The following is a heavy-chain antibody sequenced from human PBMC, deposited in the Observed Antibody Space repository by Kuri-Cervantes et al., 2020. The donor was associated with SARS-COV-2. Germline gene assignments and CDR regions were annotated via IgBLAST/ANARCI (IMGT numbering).Heavy chain of an antibody. CDR2: ISWNSGSI. Sequence: GGSLRLSCAASGFTFDDYAMHWVRQAPGKGLEWVSGISWNSGSIGYADSVKGRFTISRDNAKNSLYLQMNSLRAEDTAVYYCARDGGRVAGTYYYYYMDVWGKGTTVTVSS. CDR3: ARDGGRVAGTYYYYYMDV. J-gene: IGHJ6*03. V-gene: IGHV3-9*01. D-gene: IGHD6-19*01. CDR1: GFTFDDYA.